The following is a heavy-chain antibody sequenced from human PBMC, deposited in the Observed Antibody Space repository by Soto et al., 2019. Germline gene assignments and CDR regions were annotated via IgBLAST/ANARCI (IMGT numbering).Heavy chain of an antibody. CDR1: GFTFSSYA. J-gene: IGHJ4*02. V-gene: IGHV3-30-3*01. CDR2: ISYDGSNK. CDR3: ARGTDSPHFDY. D-gene: IGHD4-17*01. Sequence: PVGSLRLPCAASGFTFSSYAMHWVRQAPGKGLEWVAVISYDGSNKYYADSVKGRFTISRDNSKNTLYLQMNSLRAEDTAVYYCARGTDSPHFDYWGQGTLVTVSS.